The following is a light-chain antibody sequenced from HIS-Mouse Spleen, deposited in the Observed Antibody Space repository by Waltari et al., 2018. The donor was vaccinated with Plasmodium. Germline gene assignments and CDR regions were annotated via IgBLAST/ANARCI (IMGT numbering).Light chain of an antibody. Sequence: EIVMTQSPATLSVSPGERATLSCRASQSVISHLAWYQQKPGQAPRLLIYGASTRATGIPARFSGSWSGTEFTLTISSLQSEDFAVYYCQQYNNWSFTFGPGTKVDIK. V-gene: IGKV3-15*01. CDR3: QQYNNWSFT. CDR2: GAS. CDR1: QSVISH. J-gene: IGKJ3*01.